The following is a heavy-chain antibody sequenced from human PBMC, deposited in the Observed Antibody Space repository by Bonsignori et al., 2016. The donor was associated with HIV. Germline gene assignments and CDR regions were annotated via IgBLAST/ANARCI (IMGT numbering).Heavy chain of an antibody. CDR1: GGSFSGYY. CDR3: ARGRSGSSKYYYYYMDV. CDR2: INHSGST. D-gene: IGHD3-10*01. V-gene: IGHV4-34*01. J-gene: IGHJ6*03. Sequence: SETLSLTCAIYGGSFSGYYWSWIRQPPGKGLEWIGEINHSGSTNYNPSLKSRVTISVDTSKNQFSLKLSSVTAADTAVYYCARGRSGSSKYYYYYMDVWGKGTTVTVSS.